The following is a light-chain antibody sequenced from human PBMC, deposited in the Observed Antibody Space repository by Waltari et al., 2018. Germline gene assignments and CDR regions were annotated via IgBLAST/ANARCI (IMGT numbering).Light chain of an antibody. CDR2: GAS. J-gene: IGKJ2*01. CDR3: QQYGSSPYT. Sequence: EIVLTQSPGTRSLSPGERATLSCRASQSVSSSYLAWYQQKPGQAPRLLIYGASSRATGIPDRFSGSGSGTDFTLTISRLEPEDIAVYYCQQYGSSPYTFGQGTKVEIK. V-gene: IGKV3-20*01. CDR1: QSVSSSY.